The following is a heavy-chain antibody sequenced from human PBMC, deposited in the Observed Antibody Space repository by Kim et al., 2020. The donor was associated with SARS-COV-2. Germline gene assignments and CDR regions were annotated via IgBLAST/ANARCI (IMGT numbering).Heavy chain of an antibody. J-gene: IGHJ2*01. CDR2: INHSGST. V-gene: IGHV4-34*01. CDR1: GGSFSGYY. D-gene: IGHD2-15*01. CDR3: ARERGYCSGGSCPLRKNWYFDL. Sequence: SETLSLTCAVYGGSFSGYYWSWIRQPPGKGLEWIGEINHSGSTNYNPSLKSRVTISVDTSKNQFSLKLSSVTAADTAVYYCARERGYCSGGSCPLRKNWYFDLWGRGTLVTVSS.